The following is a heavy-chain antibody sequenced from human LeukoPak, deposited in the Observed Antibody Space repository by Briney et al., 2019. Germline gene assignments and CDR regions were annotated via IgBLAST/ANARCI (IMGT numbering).Heavy chain of an antibody. CDR2: ISGSAGST. D-gene: IGHD3-3*01. CDR3: AKDGLRFSEWSPALGY. Sequence: PGGSLRLSCAASGFTLSSYAMRCVRQAPGRGVEWVSLISGSAGSTYYADSVKGRFTISRDITKNTLYLQMNSMRAEDTAVYYCAKDGLRFSEWSPALGYWGEGTLLTVPP. J-gene: IGHJ4*02. V-gene: IGHV3-23*01. CDR1: GFTLSSYA.